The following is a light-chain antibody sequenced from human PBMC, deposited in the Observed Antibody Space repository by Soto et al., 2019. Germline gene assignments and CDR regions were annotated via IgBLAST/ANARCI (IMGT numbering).Light chain of an antibody. CDR3: QQSYRNPRT. CDR1: QSVNTY. V-gene: IGKV1-39*01. CDR2: TAS. Sequence: DIQMTQSPSSLSASVGDRVTITCRASQSVNTYLNWYQQKPGTAPKLLIYTASTLQSVVPPRFSGSGSGTDFTLTISSLQPEDFATYYCQQSYRNPRTFGPGTKVEIK. J-gene: IGKJ3*01.